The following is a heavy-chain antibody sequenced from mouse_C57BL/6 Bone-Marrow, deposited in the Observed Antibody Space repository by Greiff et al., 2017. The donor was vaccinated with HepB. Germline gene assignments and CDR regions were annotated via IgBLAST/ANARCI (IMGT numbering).Heavy chain of an antibody. V-gene: IGHV1-69*01. CDR3: AISGFAY. J-gene: IGHJ3*01. CDR2: IDPSDSYT. Sequence: QVQLQQPGAELVMPGASVKLSCKASGYTFTSYWMHWVKQRPGQGLEWIGEIDPSDSYTNYNQKFKGKSTLTVDKSSSTAYMQLSSLTSEDSAVYYCAISGFAYWGQGTLVTVSA. CDR1: GYTFTSYW.